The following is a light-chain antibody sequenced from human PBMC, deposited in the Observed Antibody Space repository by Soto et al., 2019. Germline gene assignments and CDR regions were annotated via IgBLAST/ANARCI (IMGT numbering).Light chain of an antibody. CDR1: SSDVGGYEY. CDR3: SSYTTSSPLGV. CDR2: DVS. Sequence: QSVLTQPASVSGSPGKSITISCTGTSSDVGGYEYVSWYQQHPGKAPKRIIYDVSDRPSGVSNRFSGSKSGNTASLAISGLQAEDEADYYCSSYTTSSPLGVFGTGTKLTVL. J-gene: IGLJ1*01. V-gene: IGLV2-14*03.